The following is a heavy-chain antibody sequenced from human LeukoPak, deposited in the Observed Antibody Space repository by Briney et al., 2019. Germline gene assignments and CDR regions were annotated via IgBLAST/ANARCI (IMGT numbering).Heavy chain of an antibody. CDR3: ARESYYYDSSGRTLDY. J-gene: IGHJ4*02. CDR2: INADTGNT. CDR1: AYTFTNYA. D-gene: IGHD3-22*01. V-gene: IGHV1-3*03. Sequence: ASVKVSCKASAYTFTNYAMHRARQAPGQRLDCMGWINADTGNTKYSQEFQGRVTITRDTSASTAYMELGSLRSEDMAVYYCARESYYYDSSGRTLDYWGQGTLVTVSS.